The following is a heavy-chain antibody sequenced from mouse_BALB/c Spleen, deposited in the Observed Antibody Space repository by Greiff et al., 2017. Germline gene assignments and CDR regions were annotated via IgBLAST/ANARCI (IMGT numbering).Heavy chain of an antibody. J-gene: IGHJ4*01. V-gene: IGHV1-14*01. D-gene: IGHD1-1*01. Sequence: VHVKQSGPELVKPGASVKMSCKASGYTFTSYVMHWVKQKPGQGLEWIGYINPYNDGTKYNEKFKGKATLTSDKSSSTAYMELSSLTSEDSAVYYCARRSYYYGSSYGAMDYWGQGTSVTVSS. CDR1: GYTFTSYV. CDR3: ARRSYYYGSSYGAMDY. CDR2: INPYNDGT.